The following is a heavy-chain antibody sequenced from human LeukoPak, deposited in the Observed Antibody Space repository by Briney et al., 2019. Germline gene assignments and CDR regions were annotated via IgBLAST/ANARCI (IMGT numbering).Heavy chain of an antibody. D-gene: IGHD3-22*01. V-gene: IGHV3-11*01. J-gene: IGHJ4*02. Sequence: GGSLRLSCAASGFIFSDYYMTWIGQTPGKGLEWLSYISDSGGTINYADSVKGRLTISRDNAKKSLFLQMNSLRAEDTAVYYCAIYYDSSGSIDHWGQGTLVTVSS. CDR3: AIYYDSSGSIDH. CDR2: ISDSGGTI. CDR1: GFIFSDYY.